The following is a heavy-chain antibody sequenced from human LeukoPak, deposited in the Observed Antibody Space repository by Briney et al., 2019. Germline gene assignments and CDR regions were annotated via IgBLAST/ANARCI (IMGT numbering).Heavy chain of an antibody. J-gene: IGHJ4*02. CDR3: ARVRSSGWYYDY. D-gene: IGHD6-19*01. Sequence: VASVKVSCKASGYTFTTYAITWVRQAPGQGLEWMEWISVYNGNTDYAQKFQGRVTMTTDTSTSTAYLELRSLRSDDTAVYYCARVRSSGWYYDYWGQGTLVTVSS. CDR1: GYTFTTYA. V-gene: IGHV1-18*01. CDR2: ISVYNGNT.